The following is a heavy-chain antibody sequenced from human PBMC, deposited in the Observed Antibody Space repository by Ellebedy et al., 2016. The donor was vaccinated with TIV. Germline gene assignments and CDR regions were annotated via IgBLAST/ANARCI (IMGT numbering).Heavy chain of an antibody. J-gene: IGHJ4*02. V-gene: IGHV3-74*01. CDR1: GFTFSTYW. CDR2: INSDGSNI. CDR3: AVELSWLANFDS. D-gene: IGHD6-19*01. Sequence: PGESLKISCAASGFTFSTYWMHWVRQAPGKGLVWVSRINSDGSNIGYADSVKGRFTISRDNAKNTLYLQMNSLRAEDTAVYYCAVELSWLANFDSWGQGTLVTVSS.